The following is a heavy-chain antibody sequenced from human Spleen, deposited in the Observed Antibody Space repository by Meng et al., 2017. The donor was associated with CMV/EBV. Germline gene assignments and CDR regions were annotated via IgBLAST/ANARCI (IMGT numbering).Heavy chain of an antibody. CDR1: SGSC. V-gene: IGHV4-61*08. D-gene: IGHD3-22*01. Sequence: SGSCWSWVRQPPGKGLEWIRYIYYSGSDNYTPSLKSQVTISVDTSKNQFSLKLSSVTAADTAVYYCARGGVPYYYDSSDYPNWFDPWGQGTLVTVSS. CDR2: IYYSGSD. CDR3: ARGGVPYYYDSSDYPNWFDP. J-gene: IGHJ5*02.